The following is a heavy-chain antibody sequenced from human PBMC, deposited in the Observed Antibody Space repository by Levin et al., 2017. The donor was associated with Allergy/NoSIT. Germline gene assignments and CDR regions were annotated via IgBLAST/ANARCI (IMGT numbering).Heavy chain of an antibody. CDR3: ARFWVAARRRYFDY. D-gene: IGHD2-15*01. V-gene: IGHV4-39*01. J-gene: IGHJ4*02. CDR1: GGSISSSSYY. Sequence: PSETLSLTCTVSGGSISSSSYYWGWIRQPPGKGLEWIGSIYYSGSTYYNPSLKSRVTISVDTSKNQFSLKLSSVTAADTAVYYCARFWVAARRRYFDYWGQGTLVTVSS. CDR2: IYYSGST.